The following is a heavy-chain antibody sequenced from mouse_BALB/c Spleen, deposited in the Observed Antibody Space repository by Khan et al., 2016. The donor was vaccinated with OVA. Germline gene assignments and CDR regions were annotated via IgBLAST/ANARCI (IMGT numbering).Heavy chain of an antibody. CDR1: GYSFTNYG. CDR2: INTYTGEP. CDR3: ASGVDWYCDV. V-gene: IGHV9-3-1*01. J-gene: IGHJ1*01. Sequence: QIQLVQSGPEVKKPGETVKISCKASGYSFTNYGMNWVRPAPGKGLKWMGWINTYTGEPTSADDFTGRFAFSLETSVSTAYLQINNLKKADTATYSCASGVDWYCDVWGAGTTVTVSS.